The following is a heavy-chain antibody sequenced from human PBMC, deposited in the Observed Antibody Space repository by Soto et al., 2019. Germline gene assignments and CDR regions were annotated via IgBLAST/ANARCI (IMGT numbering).Heavy chain of an antibody. CDR3: ASCERFPRVGVDYYALDV. J-gene: IGHJ6*02. CDR1: GFTINRND. CDR2: MSFDGNHQ. Sequence: QVHLVESGGGVVQPGGSLRLSCAASGFTINRNDMYWVRQAPGKGLEWVAVMSFDGNHQHYADSVKGRFTISRDTSKNTLYLEMNSLRRDDTAVYYCASCERFPRVGVDYYALDVWGQGTTVIVSS. V-gene: IGHV3-30*03. D-gene: IGHD3-3*01.